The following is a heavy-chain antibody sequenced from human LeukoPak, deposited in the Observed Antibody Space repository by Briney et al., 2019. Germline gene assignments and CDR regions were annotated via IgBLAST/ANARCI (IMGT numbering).Heavy chain of an antibody. CDR1: GGTFSSYA. V-gene: IGHV1-69*04. CDR3: ARVPYTYSSSWYYFDY. Sequence: GSSVKVSCKASGGTFSSYAISWVRQAPGQGLGWMGRIIPIFGIANYAQKFQGRVTITADKSTSTAYMELSSLRSEDTAVYYCARVPYTYSSSWYYFDYWGQGTLVTVSS. D-gene: IGHD6-13*01. J-gene: IGHJ4*02. CDR2: IIPIFGIA.